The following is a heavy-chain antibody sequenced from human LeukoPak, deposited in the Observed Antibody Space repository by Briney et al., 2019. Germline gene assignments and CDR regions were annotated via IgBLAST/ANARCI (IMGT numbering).Heavy chain of an antibody. CDR3: ARRRGSGTYPQSD. V-gene: IGHV3-48*01. Sequence: GGSLRLSCAASGFTFGTYSMNWVRQTPGKGLEWGSYISSSGSPIYYADSVKGRFTISRDNAKNSLYLQMNSLRAEDTAVYYCARRRGSGTYPQSDWGQGTLVTVSS. J-gene: IGHJ4*02. CDR1: GFTFGTYS. CDR2: ISSSGSPI. D-gene: IGHD3-10*01.